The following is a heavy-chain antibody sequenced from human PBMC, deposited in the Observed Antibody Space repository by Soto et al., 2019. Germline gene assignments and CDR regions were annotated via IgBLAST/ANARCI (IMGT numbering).Heavy chain of an antibody. CDR1: GFSFGGFG. V-gene: IGHV3-33*01. Sequence: QVQLVESGGGVVQPGKSLRLSCSASGFSFGGFGMHWVRQAPGKGLEWVALIWYDGSKEYYADSVKGRFTISRDNSRKTVYLEMTSLRGEDTAVYYCGRALAGVNDACDMWGQGTNVTVSP. J-gene: IGHJ3*02. CDR2: IWYDGSKE. CDR3: GRALAGVNDACDM. D-gene: IGHD6-13*01.